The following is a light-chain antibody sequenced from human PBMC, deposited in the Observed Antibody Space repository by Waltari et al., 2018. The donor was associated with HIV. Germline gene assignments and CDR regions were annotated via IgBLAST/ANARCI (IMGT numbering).Light chain of an antibody. CDR2: DGN. V-gene: IGLV2-11*01. J-gene: IGLJ2*01. CDR1: SSDVGGYNY. CDR3: CSYADNYPVV. Sequence: QSALTQPRSVSGSPGQSVTISCTGTSSDVGGYNYVSWYQQHPGKAPKFMIYDGNKRPSGVPDRFSGSKSGNTASLTISGLQAEDEADYYCCSYADNYPVVFGGGTKLTVL.